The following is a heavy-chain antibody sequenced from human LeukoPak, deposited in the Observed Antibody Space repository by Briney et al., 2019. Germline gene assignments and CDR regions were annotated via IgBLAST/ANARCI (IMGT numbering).Heavy chain of an antibody. CDR1: GGSISSSSYY. Sequence: PSETLSLTCTVSGGSISSSSYYWGWIRQPPGKGLEWIGSIYYSGSTYYNPSLKSRVTISVDTSKNQFSLKLSSVTAADTAVYYCARGPDGWEPGPFDYWGQGTLVTVSS. CDR3: ARGPDGWEPGPFDY. D-gene: IGHD1-26*01. J-gene: IGHJ4*02. V-gene: IGHV4-39*07. CDR2: IYYSGST.